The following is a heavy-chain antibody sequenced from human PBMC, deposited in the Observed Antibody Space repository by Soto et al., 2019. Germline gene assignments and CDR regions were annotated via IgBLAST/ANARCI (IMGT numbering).Heavy chain of an antibody. D-gene: IGHD6-13*01. J-gene: IGHJ5*02. CDR3: ARRAAACFSLGWFDP. Sequence: QVQLVESGGGVVQPGRSLRLSCAASGFTFSSYAMHWVRQAPGKGLEWVAVISYDGSNKYYADSVKGRFTISRDNSKNTLYLQMNSLRAEDTAVYYCARRAAACFSLGWFDPWGQGNLVTVSS. CDR2: ISYDGSNK. V-gene: IGHV3-30-3*01. CDR1: GFTFSSYA.